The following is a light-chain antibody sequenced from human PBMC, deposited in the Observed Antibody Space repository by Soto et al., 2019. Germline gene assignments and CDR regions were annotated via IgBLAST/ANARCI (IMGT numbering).Light chain of an antibody. CDR2: WAS. J-gene: IGKJ1*01. CDR1: QSVLYSSNNKNY. Sequence: DIVMTQSPDSLAVSLGERATINCKSSQSVLYSSNNKNYLAWYQQKPGQPPKLLIYWASTRESGVPDRFSGSGSGTHVTLPISSLQAEDVAVYYCQQYYSTPPSTFGQGTKVEMK. CDR3: QQYYSTPPST. V-gene: IGKV4-1*01.